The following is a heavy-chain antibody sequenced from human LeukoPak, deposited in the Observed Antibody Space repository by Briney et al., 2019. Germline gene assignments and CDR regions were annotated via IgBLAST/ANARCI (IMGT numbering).Heavy chain of an antibody. D-gene: IGHD3-3*01. CDR2: IYHSGST. V-gene: IGHV4-38-2*01. J-gene: IGHJ6*03. CDR1: GYSISSGYY. CDR3: ARGSSEVDRPYDFWSGYYNPYYYYYMDV. Sequence: SETLSLTCAVSGYSISSGYYWGWIRQPPGKGLEWIGSIYHSGSTYYNPSLKSRVTISVDTSKNQFSLKLSSVTAADTAVYYCARGSSEVDRPYDFWSGYYNPYYYYYMDVWGKGTTVTVSS.